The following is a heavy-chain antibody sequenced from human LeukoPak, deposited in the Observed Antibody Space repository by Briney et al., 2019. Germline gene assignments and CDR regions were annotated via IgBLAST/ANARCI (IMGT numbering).Heavy chain of an antibody. V-gene: IGHV3-23*01. J-gene: IGHJ4*02. CDR1: GFTFSSYA. D-gene: IGHD1/OR15-1a*01. CDR3: ARDLTSTPLFVY. Sequence: GGSLRLSCAASGFTFSSYAMSWVRQAPGKGLDWVLVISVSGRSTYYADSVKGRFTISRDNAKNSLYLQMNSLRAEDTAVYYCARDLTSTPLFVYWGQGTLVTVSS. CDR2: ISVSGRST.